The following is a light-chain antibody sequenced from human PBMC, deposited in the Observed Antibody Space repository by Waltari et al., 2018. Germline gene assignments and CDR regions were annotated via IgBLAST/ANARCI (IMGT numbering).Light chain of an antibody. CDR3: SSRELSGHVV. V-gene: IGLV3-19*01. CDR1: RPRTSK. J-gene: IGLJ2*01. Sequence: SSDLTQDPPVSVALGQTVRITCNGDRPRTSKVNWCRQKPGQAPELCIYGKNNRPSGIPDRFSASSSENTASLIITGAQAEDEADYYCSSRELSGHVVFGGGTRLTVL. CDR2: GKN.